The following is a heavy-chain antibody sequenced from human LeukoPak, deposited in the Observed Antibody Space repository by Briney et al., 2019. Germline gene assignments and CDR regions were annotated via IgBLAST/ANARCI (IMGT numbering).Heavy chain of an antibody. D-gene: IGHD4-11*01. V-gene: IGHV5-51*01. J-gene: IGHJ6*03. CDR3: ARRLTTDNMDV. CDR2: IYPGDSDT. Sequence: GESLKISCQGSGYTFSSYWIGWVRQMPGKGLEWMGIIYPGDSDTRYSPSFQGQVTISADKSISTAYPQWSSLKASDTAMYYCARRLTTDNMDVWGKGTSVTVSS. CDR1: GYTFSSYW.